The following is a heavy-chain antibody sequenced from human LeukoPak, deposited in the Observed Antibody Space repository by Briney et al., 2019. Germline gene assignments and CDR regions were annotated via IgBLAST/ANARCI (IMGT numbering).Heavy chain of an antibody. CDR2: ISGSGGRT. J-gene: IGHJ6*02. D-gene: IGHD3-9*01. Sequence: TGGSLRLSCAASGFTFSNYAMSWVRQAPGKGLEWVSAISGSGGRTFYTDSVKGRFTISRDNSKNTLHLQMNSLRAEDTAVYYCAKLDPSGDFYYYGMDVWGQGTTVTVSS. V-gene: IGHV3-23*01. CDR3: AKLDPSGDFYYYGMDV. CDR1: GFTFSNYA.